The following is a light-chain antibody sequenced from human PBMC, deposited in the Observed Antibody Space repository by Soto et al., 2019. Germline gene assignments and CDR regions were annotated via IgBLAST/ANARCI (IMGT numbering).Light chain of an antibody. CDR3: QQYGSSSTWT. V-gene: IGKV3-20*01. CDR2: GAS. CDR1: QSVGSY. Sequence: VVLTQSPATLSVSPGERVTLSCRASQSVGSYLAWYQQKPGQAPRLLIYGASSRATGIPDRFSGSGSGTDFTLTISRLEPEDFAVYYCQQYGSSSTWTFGQGTKVDIK. J-gene: IGKJ1*01.